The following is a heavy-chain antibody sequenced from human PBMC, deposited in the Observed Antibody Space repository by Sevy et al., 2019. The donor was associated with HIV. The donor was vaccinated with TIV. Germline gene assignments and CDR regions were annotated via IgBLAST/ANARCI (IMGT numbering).Heavy chain of an antibody. CDR1: GFTFSSYA. CDR3: AYYDSSVLNHFDY. Sequence: GGSLRLSCAASGFTFSSYAMSWVRQAPGKGLEWVSAISIIGTSTYYADSVKGRFTISRDKSKNTLFLQMNSLRAEDTAVYYCAYYDSSVLNHFDYWGQGTLVTVSS. J-gene: IGHJ4*02. CDR2: ISIIGTST. V-gene: IGHV3-23*01. D-gene: IGHD3-22*01.